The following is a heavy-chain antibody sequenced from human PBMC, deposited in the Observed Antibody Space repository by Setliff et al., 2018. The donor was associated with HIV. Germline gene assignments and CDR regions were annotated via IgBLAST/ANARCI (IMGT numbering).Heavy chain of an antibody. CDR1: GGTFSSYA. CDR2: IIPIFGTA. V-gene: IGHV1-69*13. Sequence: SVKVSCKASGGTFSSYAISWVRQAPGQGLEWMGGIIPIFGTANYAQKFQGRVTITADESTSAAYMELSSLRSEDTAVHYCARVNGSWYERVLNYYYYMDVWGKGTTVTVSS. CDR3: ARVNGSWYERVLNYYYYMDV. D-gene: IGHD6-13*01. J-gene: IGHJ6*03.